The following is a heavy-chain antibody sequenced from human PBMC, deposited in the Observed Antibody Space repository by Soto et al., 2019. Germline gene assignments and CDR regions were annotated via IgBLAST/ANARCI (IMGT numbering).Heavy chain of an antibody. CDR3: TTPGALTYYYYYYYMNV. J-gene: IGHJ6*03. D-gene: IGHD3-10*01. Sequence: EVQLVESGGGLVKPGGSLRLSCAASGFTFSNAWMSWVRQAPGKGLEWVGRIKSKTDGGTTDYAAPVKGRFTISRDDSKNTLYLKKNSLKTEDTAVYYCTTPGALTYYYYYYYMNVWGKGTTVTVSS. CDR2: IKSKTDGGTT. V-gene: IGHV3-15*01. CDR1: GFTFSNAW.